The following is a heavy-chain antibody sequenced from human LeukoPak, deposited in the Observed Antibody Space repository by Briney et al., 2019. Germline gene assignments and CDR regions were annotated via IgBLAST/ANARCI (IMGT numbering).Heavy chain of an antibody. V-gene: IGHV3-48*03. CDR2: ISSSGSTI. Sequence: PGGSLRLSCAASGFTFSSYEMNWVRQAPGKGLEWVSYISSSGSTIYYADSVKGRFTISRDNAKNSLYLQMNSLRAEDTAVYYCARRSGIVGAPIDYWGQGTLVTVSS. D-gene: IGHD1-26*01. CDR1: GFTFSSYE. J-gene: IGHJ4*02. CDR3: ARRSGIVGAPIDY.